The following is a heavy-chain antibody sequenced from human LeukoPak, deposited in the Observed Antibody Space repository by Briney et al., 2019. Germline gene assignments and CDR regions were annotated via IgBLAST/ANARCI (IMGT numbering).Heavy chain of an antibody. D-gene: IGHD6-19*01. V-gene: IGHV3-13*02. CDR3: VRGGIRLAGLDAFDI. CDR2: IGVGGDT. CDR1: GFTFSKYD. J-gene: IGHJ3*02. Sequence: GALSLSCAASGFTFSKYDMYWVRQTTGKGLECVSAIGVGGDTKYTDSVKGRFTISRENGKESLYLHMNSLRAEDTAVYYCVRGGIRLAGLDAFDIWGQGTVVAVFS.